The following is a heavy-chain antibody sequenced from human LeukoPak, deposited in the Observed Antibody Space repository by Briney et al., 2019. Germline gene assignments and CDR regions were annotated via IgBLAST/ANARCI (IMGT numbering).Heavy chain of an antibody. J-gene: IGHJ4*02. Sequence: PGGSLRLSCAASGFTFSSYSRNWVRQAPGKGLEWVSSISSSSSYIYYADSVKGRFTISRDNAKNSLYLQMNSLRAEDTAVYYCASRGSSGWYSPFDYWGQGTLVTVSS. CDR3: ASRGSSGWYSPFDY. D-gene: IGHD6-19*01. V-gene: IGHV3-21*01. CDR1: GFTFSSYS. CDR2: ISSSSSYI.